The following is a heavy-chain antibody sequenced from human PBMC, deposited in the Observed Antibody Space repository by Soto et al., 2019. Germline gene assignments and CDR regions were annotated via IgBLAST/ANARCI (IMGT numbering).Heavy chain of an antibody. CDR3: ARDLWGYCGTDCYPLDV. CDR2: MYNTGST. Sequence: SETLSLTCTVSGGSISGYYWSWIGQPPGKGLKWIGYMYNTGSTVYNPSFKCRVTISVDTSKNQFSLKLNSVTAADTAVYYCARDLWGYCGTDCYPLDVWGQGTTVT. D-gene: IGHD2-21*02. CDR1: GGSISGYY. J-gene: IGHJ6*02. V-gene: IGHV4-59*01.